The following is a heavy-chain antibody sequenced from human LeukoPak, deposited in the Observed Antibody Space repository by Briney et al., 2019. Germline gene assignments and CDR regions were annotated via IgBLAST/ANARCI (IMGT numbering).Heavy chain of an antibody. CDR1: GFTFSSYG. D-gene: IGHD3-22*01. Sequence: GSLRLSCAASGFTFSSYGIHWVRQAPGKWLEWVALISSNGKNKDYADSVKGRFTISRDNSKNTLYLQMNSLRAEDTAVYYCARPMYYYDSSGSLAVWGQGTTVTVTS. V-gene: IGHV3-30*04. CDR2: ISSNGKNK. CDR3: ARPMYYYDSSGSLAV. J-gene: IGHJ6*02.